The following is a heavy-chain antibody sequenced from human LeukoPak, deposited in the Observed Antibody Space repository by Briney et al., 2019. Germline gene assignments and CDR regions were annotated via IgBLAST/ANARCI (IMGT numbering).Heavy chain of an antibody. J-gene: IGHJ4*02. Sequence: GGSLRLSCAASGFTFSSYSMNWVRQAPGKGLEWVSAISGSGGSTYYADSVKGRFTISRDNSKNTLYLQMNSLRAEDTAVYYCAKVSDYDFWSGGISAIYFGYWGQGTLVTVSS. V-gene: IGHV3-23*01. D-gene: IGHD3-3*01. CDR1: GFTFSSYS. CDR3: AKVSDYDFWSGGISAIYFGY. CDR2: ISGSGGST.